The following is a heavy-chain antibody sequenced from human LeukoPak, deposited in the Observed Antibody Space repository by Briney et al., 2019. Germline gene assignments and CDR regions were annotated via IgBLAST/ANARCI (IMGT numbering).Heavy chain of an antibody. D-gene: IGHD6-13*01. Sequence: GGSLRLSWAASGFTFSDYNMSWIRQAPGKGLEWISYISSSGSTIYYADSVKGRFTVSRDNAKNSLYLQMNSLGAEDTAVYYCAREPPIAAVETDYWGQGTLVTVSS. CDR2: ISSSGSTI. CDR1: GFTFSDYN. CDR3: AREPPIAAVETDY. J-gene: IGHJ4*02. V-gene: IGHV3-11*01.